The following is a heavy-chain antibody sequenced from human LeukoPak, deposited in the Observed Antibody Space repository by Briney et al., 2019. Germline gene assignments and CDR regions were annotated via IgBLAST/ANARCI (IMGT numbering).Heavy chain of an antibody. Sequence: GASVKVSCKASGGTFSSYAISWVRQAPGQGLEWMGGIIPIFGTANYAQKFQGRVTITTDESTSTAYMELSSLRSEDTAVYYCARVLSSSSYYYYYMDAWGKGTTVTVSS. D-gene: IGHD6-6*01. CDR3: ARVLSSSSYYYYYMDA. J-gene: IGHJ6*03. CDR1: GGTFSSYA. CDR2: IIPIFGTA. V-gene: IGHV1-69*05.